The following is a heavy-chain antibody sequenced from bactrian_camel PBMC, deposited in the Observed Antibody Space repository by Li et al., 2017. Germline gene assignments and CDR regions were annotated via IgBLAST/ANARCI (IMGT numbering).Heavy chain of an antibody. Sequence: VQLVESGGGSVQAGGSLSLSCGAYGYTHSTYCMGWFRQAPGKEREGVASISGPSGTSYADSVKGRFTISRDDAKNTLLLQMDNLEPEDTATYYCAARLRPPPHSCQYNDYTTLGNYWGPGTQVTVS. J-gene: IGHJ4*01. CDR2: ISGPSGT. D-gene: IGHD4*01. CDR3: AARLRPPPHSCQYNDYTTLGNY. V-gene: IGHV3S53*01. CDR1: GYTHSTYC.